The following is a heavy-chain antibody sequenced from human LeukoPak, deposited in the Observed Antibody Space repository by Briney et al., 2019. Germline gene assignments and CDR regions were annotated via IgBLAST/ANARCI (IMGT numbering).Heavy chain of an antibody. CDR2: ISWNSGSI. D-gene: IGHD5-12*01. V-gene: IGHV3-9*01. Sequence: GRSLRLSCAASGFTFDDYAMHWVRQAPGKGLEWVSGISWNSGSIGYADSVKGRFTISRDNAKNSLYLQMNSLRAEDTALYYCAKGCRSGYDLLGGLDYYYYGMDVWGQGTTVTVSS. CDR1: GFTFDDYA. CDR3: AKGCRSGYDLLGGLDYYYYGMDV. J-gene: IGHJ6*02.